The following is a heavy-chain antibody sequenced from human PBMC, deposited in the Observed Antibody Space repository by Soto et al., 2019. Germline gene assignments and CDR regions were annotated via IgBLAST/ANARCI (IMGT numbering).Heavy chain of an antibody. V-gene: IGHV1-69*08. J-gene: IGHJ4*02. CDR2: IIPILGIA. Sequence: QVQLVQSGAEVKKPGSSVKVSCKASGGTFSSYTISWVRQAPGQGLEWMGRIIPILGIANYAKKFQGRVTINADKSTSTAYMELSSLRDEDTAVYYCARDSGWYSYWGQGTLVTVSS. CDR3: ARDSGWYSY. CDR1: GGTFSSYT. D-gene: IGHD6-19*01.